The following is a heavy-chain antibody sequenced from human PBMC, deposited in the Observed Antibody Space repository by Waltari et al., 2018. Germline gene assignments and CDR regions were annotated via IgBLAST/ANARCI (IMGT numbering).Heavy chain of an antibody. CDR2: IYYTGST. CDR3: ARGGGGDWEWFDP. J-gene: IGHJ5*02. CDR1: GGSISGFY. D-gene: IGHD2-21*02. V-gene: IGHV4-59*01. Sequence: QVQLQESGPSLLKPSETLSLICTVSGGSISGFYWSWVRQPPGKGRDWIGYIYYTGSTNFIPALTSRVTMSVDTSKNQFSLKLSSVTAADTAFYYCARGGGGDWEWFDPWGQGTLVTVSS.